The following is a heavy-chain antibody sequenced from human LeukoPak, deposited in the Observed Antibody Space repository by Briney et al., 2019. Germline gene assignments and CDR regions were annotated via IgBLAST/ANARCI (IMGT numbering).Heavy chain of an antibody. Sequence: PGGSLRLSCAASGFTFSSYSMNWVRQAPGKGLEWVLSISSSSSYIYYADSVKGRFTISRDNAKNSLYLQMNSLRAEDTAVYYCARDKQQLVLRPPEYYFDYWGQGTLVTVSS. J-gene: IGHJ4*02. CDR2: ISSSSSYI. CDR1: GFTFSSYS. V-gene: IGHV3-21*01. CDR3: ARDKQQLVLRPPEYYFDY. D-gene: IGHD6-13*01.